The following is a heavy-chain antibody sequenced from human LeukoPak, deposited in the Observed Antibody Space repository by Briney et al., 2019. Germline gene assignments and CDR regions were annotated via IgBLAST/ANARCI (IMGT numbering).Heavy chain of an antibody. CDR1: GYTFTGYY. Sequence: ASVKVSCKASGYTFTGYYMHWVRQAPGQGPEWMGWINPNSGGTNYAQKFQGWVTMTRDTSISTAYMELSRLRSDDTAVYYCARDGGSGSYYVYGMDVWGQGTTVTVSS. D-gene: IGHD3-10*01. V-gene: IGHV1-2*04. CDR2: INPNSGGT. CDR3: ARDGGSGSYYVYGMDV. J-gene: IGHJ6*02.